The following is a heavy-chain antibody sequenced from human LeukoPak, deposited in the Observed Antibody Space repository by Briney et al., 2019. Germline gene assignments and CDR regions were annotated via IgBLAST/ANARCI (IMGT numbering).Heavy chain of an antibody. CDR3: GKATGTLGN. D-gene: IGHD1-1*01. Sequence: GGSLRLSCAASGFIVSDTHMSWVRQAPGKGLEWVSTISNSNGNTYYVDSVKGRFTISRDNSKNTLYLQMNSLTAEDTAVYYCGKATGTLGNWGQGTPVTVSS. J-gene: IGHJ4*02. CDR2: ISNSNGNT. V-gene: IGHV3-23*01. CDR1: GFIVSDTH.